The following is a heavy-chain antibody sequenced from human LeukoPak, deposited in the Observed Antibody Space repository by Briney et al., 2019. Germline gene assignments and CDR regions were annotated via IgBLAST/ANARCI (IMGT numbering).Heavy chain of an antibody. Sequence: PSETLSLTCTVSGGSISSYCWSWIRQPAGKGLEWIGRIYTSGSTNYNPSLKSRVTMSVDTSKNQFSLKLSSVTAADTAVYYCAREDYDSSGYYYYGMDVWGQGTTVTVSS. D-gene: IGHD3-22*01. J-gene: IGHJ6*02. V-gene: IGHV4-4*07. CDR2: IYTSGST. CDR3: AREDYDSSGYYYYGMDV. CDR1: GGSISSYC.